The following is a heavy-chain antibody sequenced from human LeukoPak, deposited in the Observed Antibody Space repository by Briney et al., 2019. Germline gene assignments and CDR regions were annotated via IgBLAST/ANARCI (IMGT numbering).Heavy chain of an antibody. CDR3: ARDQTTGTTSFFDYYYYGMDV. V-gene: IGHV1-18*01. J-gene: IGHJ6*02. CDR2: ISAYNGNT. CDR1: GYTFTSYG. D-gene: IGHD1-7*01. Sequence: GASVKVSCKASGYTFTSYGISWVRQAPGQGLEWMGWISAYNGNTNYAQKLQGRVTVTTDTSTSTAYMELRSLRSDDTAVYYCARDQTTGTTSFFDYYYYGMDVWGQGTTVTVSS.